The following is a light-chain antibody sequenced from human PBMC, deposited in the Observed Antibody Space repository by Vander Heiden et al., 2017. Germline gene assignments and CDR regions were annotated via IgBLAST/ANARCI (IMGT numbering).Light chain of an antibody. Sequence: QSALTQPRPVSASPGQSVTSTCTGTISGVGGYNYCSWDQQHPGKAPKLMIYDVTKRPAGVPDRFSGSKSGSMASLTVSGLQAEDEADYYCCSYAGSLWVFGGGTELTVL. V-gene: IGLV2-11*01. CDR2: DVT. CDR1: ISGVGGYNY. J-gene: IGLJ3*02. CDR3: CSYAGSLWV.